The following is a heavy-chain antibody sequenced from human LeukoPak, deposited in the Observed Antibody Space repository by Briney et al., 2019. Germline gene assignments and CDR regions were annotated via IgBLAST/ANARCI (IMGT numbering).Heavy chain of an antibody. CDR2: MNPNSGGT. Sequence: ASVKVSCKASGYTFTSYDINWVRQATGQGLEWMGWMNPNSGGTNYAQKFQGRVTMTRDTSISTAYMELSRLRSDDTAVYYCARDLSRIVGATTGVGYWGQGTLVTVSS. CDR1: GYTFTSYD. V-gene: IGHV1-2*02. J-gene: IGHJ4*02. D-gene: IGHD1-26*01. CDR3: ARDLSRIVGATTGVGY.